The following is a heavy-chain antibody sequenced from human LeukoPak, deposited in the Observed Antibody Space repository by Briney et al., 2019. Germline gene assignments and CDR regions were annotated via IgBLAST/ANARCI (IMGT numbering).Heavy chain of an antibody. CDR3: ARGSLHYYYMDV. D-gene: IGHD2-15*01. Sequence: PSETLSLTCTVSGGSISSYYWSWIRQPPGKGLERIGYIYYSGSTNYNPSLKSRVTISVDTSKNQFSLKLSSVTAADTAVYYRARGSLHYYYMDVWGKGTTVTVSS. CDR2: IYYSGST. V-gene: IGHV4-59*01. J-gene: IGHJ6*03. CDR1: GGSISSYY.